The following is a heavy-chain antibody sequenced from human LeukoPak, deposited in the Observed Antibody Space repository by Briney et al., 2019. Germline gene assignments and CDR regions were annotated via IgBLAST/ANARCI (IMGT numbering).Heavy chain of an antibody. J-gene: IGHJ5*02. Sequence: SETLSLTCTVSGDSISSSDFYWGWIRRPPGKGLEWIGSIYYSGSTYYNPSLKSRVTISVDTSKNQFSLKLSSVTAADTAVYYCARITGDGSGNWFDPWGQGTLVTVSS. D-gene: IGHD3-10*01. CDR1: GDSISSSDFY. CDR3: ARITGDGSGNWFDP. V-gene: IGHV4-39*01. CDR2: IYYSGST.